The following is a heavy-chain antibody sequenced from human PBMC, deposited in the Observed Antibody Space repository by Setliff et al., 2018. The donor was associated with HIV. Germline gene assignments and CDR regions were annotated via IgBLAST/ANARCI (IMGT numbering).Heavy chain of an antibody. CDR3: ASRVYYYDSNNFLREEGFDP. CDR1: GGSIDNNKYY. CDR2: IYHTGRT. J-gene: IGHJ5*02. V-gene: IGHV4-39*01. D-gene: IGHD3-22*01. Sequence: VSGGSIDNNKYYWTWIRQPPGKGLEWTGSIYHTGRTYYNRSLESRLTISIDTSKNQFSLNLTSVTAADTAVYYCASRVYYYDSNNFLREEGFDPWGQGTLVTVSS.